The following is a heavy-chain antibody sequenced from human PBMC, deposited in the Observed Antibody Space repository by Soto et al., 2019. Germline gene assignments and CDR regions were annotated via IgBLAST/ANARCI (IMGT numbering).Heavy chain of an antibody. Sequence: GGYLRLSCAASGYTFSNYVMNWVRQAPGKGLEWVSAISGSGAKTYYADSVRGRFTISRDNSKNTLYLQMNSLRAEDTAVYYCAKDQYSGYGSLDYRGQGALVPVSS. D-gene: IGHD5-12*01. CDR3: AKDQYSGYGSLDY. V-gene: IGHV3-23*01. CDR1: GYTFSNYV. J-gene: IGHJ4*02. CDR2: ISGSGAKT.